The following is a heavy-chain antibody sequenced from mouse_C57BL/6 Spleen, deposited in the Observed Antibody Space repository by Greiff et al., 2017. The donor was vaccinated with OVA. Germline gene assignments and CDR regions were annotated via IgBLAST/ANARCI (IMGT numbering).Heavy chain of an antibody. Sequence: QVQLKQPGAELVKPGASVKLSCKASGYTFTSYWMQWVKQRPGQGLEWIGEIDPSDSYTNYNQKFKGKATLTVDTSSSTAYMQLSSLTSEDSAVYYCAINWPYYFDYWGQGTTLTVSS. CDR3: AINWPYYFDY. CDR1: GYTFTSYW. D-gene: IGHD4-1*01. J-gene: IGHJ2*01. CDR2: IDPSDSYT. V-gene: IGHV1-50*01.